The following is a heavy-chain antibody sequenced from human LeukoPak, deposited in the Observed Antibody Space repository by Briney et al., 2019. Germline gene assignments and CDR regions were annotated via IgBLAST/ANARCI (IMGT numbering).Heavy chain of an antibody. CDR1: RSTLTELS. Sequence: ASVKVSCKVSRSTLTELSMHWVRQAPGQGLEWMGGIIPIFGTANYAQKFQGRVTITTDESTSTAYMELSSLRSEDTAVYYCAGWGSSGYYFDYWGQGTLVTVSS. D-gene: IGHD6-6*01. CDR2: IIPIFGTA. V-gene: IGHV1-69*05. CDR3: AGWGSSGYYFDY. J-gene: IGHJ4*02.